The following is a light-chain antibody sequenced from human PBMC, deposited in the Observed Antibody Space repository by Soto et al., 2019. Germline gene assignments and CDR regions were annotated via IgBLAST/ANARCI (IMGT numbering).Light chain of an antibody. V-gene: IGKV1-8*01. J-gene: IGKJ3*01. Sequence: AIRMTQSPSSFSASTGDRVTITCRASQGISSYLDWYQQKPGKAPKLLIYAASTLQSGVPSRFSGSGSGTDFTLTISCLQSEDFATDYCQQYYSYPQTFGPGTKVDIK. CDR3: QQYYSYPQT. CDR1: QGISSY. CDR2: AAS.